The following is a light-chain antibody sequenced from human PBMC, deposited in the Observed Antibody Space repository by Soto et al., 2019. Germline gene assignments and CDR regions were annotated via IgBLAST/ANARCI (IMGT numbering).Light chain of an antibody. J-gene: IGLJ1*01. Sequence: QTVLTQPPSVSGAPGQRVAISCTWISSNIGAECDVHWYQQLPGTAPKRLIYGDNNRPSGVPDRFSGSKSGTSASLAITGLQPEDEADYYCQSYDSSLTTFVFGTGTKVTVL. CDR2: GDN. CDR3: QSYDSSLTTFV. V-gene: IGLV1-40*01. CDR1: SSNIGAECD.